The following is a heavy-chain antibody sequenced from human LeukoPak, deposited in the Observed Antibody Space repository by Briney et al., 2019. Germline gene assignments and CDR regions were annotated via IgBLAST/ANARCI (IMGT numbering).Heavy chain of an antibody. Sequence: LPGGSLRLSCAASGFTFSSYEMSWVRQAPGKGLEWVSYISSSGSTIYYADSVKGRFTISRDNAKNSLYLQMNSLRAEDTAVYYCARTYYYGSGSYYFWGQGTLVTVSS. D-gene: IGHD3-10*01. CDR2: ISSSGSTI. J-gene: IGHJ4*02. CDR1: GFTFSSYE. CDR3: ARTYYYGSGSYYF. V-gene: IGHV3-48*03.